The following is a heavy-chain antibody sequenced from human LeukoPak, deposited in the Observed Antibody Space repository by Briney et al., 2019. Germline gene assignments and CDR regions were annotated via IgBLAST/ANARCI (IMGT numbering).Heavy chain of an antibody. CDR2: IYYSGST. V-gene: IGHV4-39*01. Sequence: KPSETLSLTCTVSGGSISSSSYYWSWIRQPPGQGLVWIGCIYYSGSTFYNPSLKSRVTITVDTSKNQCSLKLSSVTATDTAVYLCARQSSTSCYIDYWGQGTLVAVSS. CDR3: ARQSSTSCYIDY. CDR1: GGSISSSSYY. D-gene: IGHD2-2*02. J-gene: IGHJ4*02.